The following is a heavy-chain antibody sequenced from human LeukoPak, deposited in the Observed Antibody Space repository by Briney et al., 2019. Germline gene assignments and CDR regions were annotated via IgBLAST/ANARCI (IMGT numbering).Heavy chain of an antibody. Sequence: GGSLRLSCAASGFTFGPYSMNWVRQAPGKGLEWVSSITGSSSDKYYADSVKGRFTISRDNSKNTLYLQMNSLRAEDTAVYYCARRYYYDRLPLDYWGQGTLVTVSS. CDR2: ITGSSSDK. V-gene: IGHV3-21*04. CDR3: ARRYYYDRLPLDY. CDR1: GFTFGPYS. J-gene: IGHJ4*02. D-gene: IGHD3-22*01.